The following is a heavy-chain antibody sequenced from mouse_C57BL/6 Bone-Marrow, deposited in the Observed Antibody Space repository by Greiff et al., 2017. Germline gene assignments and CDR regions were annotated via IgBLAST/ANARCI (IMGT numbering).Heavy chain of an antibody. J-gene: IGHJ4*01. CDR2: ISTLAYST. CDR3: ARLVGGAMDY. V-gene: IGHV5-15*01. Sequence: EVQLQESGGGLVQPGASVKLSCAASGFTFSDYGMAWVRQAPRQGLEWVAFISTLAYSTYYADTVTGRSTMSRENAKNTLYLEMSSLRSEDTAMYYCARLVGGAMDYWGQGTSVTVSS. D-gene: IGHD1-3*01. CDR1: GFTFSDYG.